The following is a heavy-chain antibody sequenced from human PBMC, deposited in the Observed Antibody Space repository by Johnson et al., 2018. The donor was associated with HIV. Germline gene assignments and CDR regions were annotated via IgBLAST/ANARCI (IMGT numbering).Heavy chain of an antibody. V-gene: IGHV3-74*01. CDR3: AREGGGVITFGGVIVPPGAFDI. J-gene: IGHJ3*02. Sequence: VQLVESGGGVVQPGGSLRLSCAASEFMFSNYWMHWVRQAPGKGLVWVSRINSEGSSTDSADSVKGRFTISRDNAKNTLYLQMNSLRAEDTAIYYCAREGGGVITFGGVIVPPGAFDIWGQGTMVTVSS. CDR1: EFMFSNYW. D-gene: IGHD3-16*02. CDR2: INSEGSST.